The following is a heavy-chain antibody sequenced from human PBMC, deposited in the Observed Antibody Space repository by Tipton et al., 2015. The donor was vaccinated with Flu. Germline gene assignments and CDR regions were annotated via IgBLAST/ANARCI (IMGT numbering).Heavy chain of an antibody. Sequence: SLRLSCVGSGFIFSNFAMTWVRQAPGKGLEWAADISGNGGGTSYAESVRGRFTVSRDNSQNTLYLEMNNLRVDDTAVYYCAPVGGQGTLVTVSS. V-gene: IGHV3-23*01. D-gene: IGHD2-15*01. J-gene: IGHJ4*02. CDR3: APV. CDR2: ISGNGGGT. CDR1: GFIFSNFA.